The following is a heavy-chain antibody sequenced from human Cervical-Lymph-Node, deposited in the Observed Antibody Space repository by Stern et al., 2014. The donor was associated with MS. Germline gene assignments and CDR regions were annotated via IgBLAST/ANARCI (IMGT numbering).Heavy chain of an antibody. J-gene: IGHJ4*02. CDR2: IDGGASTT. D-gene: IGHD4-17*01. CDR1: GYNFTDHA. V-gene: IGHV1-3*01. CDR3: ARQPDCGDFLDF. Sequence: VQLVESGAEVKKPGASMTISCKTSGYNFTDHAIHWVRQAPGQRLEWMGWIDGGASTTKYSQKCQGRVISTRDKATSAAYMDLSSLSHDDAAVYCCARQPDCGDFLDFWGQGTLVTVSS.